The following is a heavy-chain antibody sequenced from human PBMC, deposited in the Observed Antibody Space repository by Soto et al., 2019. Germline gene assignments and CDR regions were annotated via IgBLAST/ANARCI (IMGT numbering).Heavy chain of an antibody. V-gene: IGHV1-18*01. D-gene: IGHD6-19*01. CDR1: GYTFTSYG. CDR2: ISAYNGNT. Sequence: ASVKVSCKASGYTFTSYGISWVRQAPGQGLEWMGWISAYNGNTNYAQKLQGRVTMTTDTSTSTAYMELRSLRSDDTAVYYCAREQLEQWLANCCNWFDPWGQGTLVTVSS. J-gene: IGHJ5*02. CDR3: AREQLEQWLANCCNWFDP.